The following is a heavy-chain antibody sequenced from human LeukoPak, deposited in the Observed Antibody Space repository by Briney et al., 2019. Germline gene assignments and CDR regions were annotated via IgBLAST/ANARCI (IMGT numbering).Heavy chain of an antibody. J-gene: IGHJ6*03. Sequence: ASVKVSCKASGYTFTSYDINWVRQATGQGLEWMGWMNPNSGDTGYAQKFQGRVTMTRNTSISTAYMELSSLRSEDTAVYYCARGVVVPAATNYYYYYMDVWGKGTTVTVSS. V-gene: IGHV1-8*01. CDR1: GYTFTSYD. CDR2: MNPNSGDT. D-gene: IGHD2-2*01. CDR3: ARGVVVPAATNYYYYYMDV.